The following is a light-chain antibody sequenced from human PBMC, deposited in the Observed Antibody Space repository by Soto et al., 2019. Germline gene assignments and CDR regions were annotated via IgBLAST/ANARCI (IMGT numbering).Light chain of an antibody. CDR2: GAS. Sequence: IQMTQSPSSLSASVRGRVTITCRASQGISSYLAWYQQKAGKAPKLLIYGASTLQSGVPSRFSGSGSGTDFTLTISCLQSEDFATYYCQQYYSYPRTFGPGTKVDIK. V-gene: IGKV1-8*01. CDR3: QQYYSYPRT. J-gene: IGKJ3*01. CDR1: QGISSY.